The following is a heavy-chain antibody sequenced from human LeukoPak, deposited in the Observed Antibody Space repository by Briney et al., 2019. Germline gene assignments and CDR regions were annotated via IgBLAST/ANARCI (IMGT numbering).Heavy chain of an antibody. CDR2: INCDDGST. CDR1: GYTFTSCW. CDR3: ARAPRNSSTMLDF. J-gene: IGHJ4*02. Sequence: ASVKVSCKASGYTFTSCWIQWVRQAPEQGLEWMGLINCDDGSTAYAPKFQGRVIMTRDTSTSTAYMDLSSLRSDDTAVYHCARAPRNSSTMLDFWGQGTLVSVSS. D-gene: IGHD6-13*01. V-gene: IGHV1-46*01.